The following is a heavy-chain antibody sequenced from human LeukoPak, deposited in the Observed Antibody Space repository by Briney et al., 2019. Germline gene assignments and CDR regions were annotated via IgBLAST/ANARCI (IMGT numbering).Heavy chain of an antibody. Sequence: GGSLRLSCAASGFTFSSYSMNWVRQAPGKGLEWVSSISSSSSYIYYADSVKGRFTISRDNAKNSLYLQMNSLRAEDTAVYYCAKDGALTTVTFLFDYWGQGTLVTVSS. D-gene: IGHD4-17*01. J-gene: IGHJ4*02. V-gene: IGHV3-21*01. CDR1: GFTFSSYS. CDR2: ISSSSSYI. CDR3: AKDGALTTVTFLFDY.